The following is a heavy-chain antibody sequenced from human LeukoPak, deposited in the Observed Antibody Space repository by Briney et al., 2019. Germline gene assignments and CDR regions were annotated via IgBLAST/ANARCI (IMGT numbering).Heavy chain of an antibody. CDR2: ISSSGSTI. V-gene: IGHV3-11*01. D-gene: IGHD3-22*01. Sequence: GGSLRLSCAASGFTFSDYYLSWIRQAPGKGLEWVSYISSSGSTIYYADSVKGRFTISRDNAKNSLYLQMNSLRAEDTAVYYCARDRAIYYDSSGYRPHWGQGTLVTVSS. CDR1: GFTFSDYY. J-gene: IGHJ4*02. CDR3: ARDRAIYYDSSGYRPH.